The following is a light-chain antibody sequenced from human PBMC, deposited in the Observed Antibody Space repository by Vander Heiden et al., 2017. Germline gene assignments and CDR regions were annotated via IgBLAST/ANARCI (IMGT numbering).Light chain of an antibody. Sequence: ENVLTQSPGTLFLSPGERASLSCRASQSVTGSYFAWYQQKPGQAPRLLIHGASSRATGIPDRFSGSGSGTDFTLTISRLEPEDFAVYYCQQYAGSPLTFGGGTKVEIK. CDR1: QSVTGSY. V-gene: IGKV3-20*01. CDR3: QQYAGSPLT. CDR2: GAS. J-gene: IGKJ4*01.